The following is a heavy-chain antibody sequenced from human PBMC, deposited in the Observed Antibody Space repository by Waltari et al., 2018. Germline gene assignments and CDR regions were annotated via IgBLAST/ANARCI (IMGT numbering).Heavy chain of an antibody. V-gene: IGHV4-34*01. Sequence: QVQLQQWGAGLLKPSETLSLTCAVYGGSFSGYYWSWIRQPPGKGLGWIGEINHSGSTNDNPSLKSRVTISVDTSKNQFSLKLSSVTAADTAVYYCARAWISLILGATSAFDIWGQGTMVTVSS. J-gene: IGHJ3*02. D-gene: IGHD1-26*01. CDR3: ARAWISLILGATSAFDI. CDR1: GGSFSGYY. CDR2: INHSGST.